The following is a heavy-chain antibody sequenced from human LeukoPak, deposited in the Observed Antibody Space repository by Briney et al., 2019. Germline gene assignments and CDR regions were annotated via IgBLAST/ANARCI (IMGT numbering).Heavy chain of an antibody. D-gene: IGHD3-10*01. CDR1: GGTFSSYA. V-gene: IGHV1-69*04. CDR2: IIPILGIA. CDR3: ARDYYGSGSYHDY. Sequence: GASVKVSCKASGGTFSSYAISWVRQAPGQGLEWMGRIIPILGIANYAQKFQGRVTITADKSTSTAYMELSSLRSEDTAVYYCARDYYGSGSYHDYWGQGTLVTVSS. J-gene: IGHJ4*02.